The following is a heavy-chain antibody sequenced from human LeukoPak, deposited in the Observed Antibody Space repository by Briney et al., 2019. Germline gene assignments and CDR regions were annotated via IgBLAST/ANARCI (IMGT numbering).Heavy chain of an antibody. D-gene: IGHD2-15*01. CDR1: GIIFSDFG. CDR2: IWYDGSNK. CDR3: AKATCSGASCFSDSRDASDL. J-gene: IGHJ3*01. V-gene: IGHV3-33*06. Sequence: GGALRLSCAASGIIFSDFGMHWVRQAPGKGLEWMAIIWYDGSNKYYADSVKGRFTISRDNSQNTMYLQMNSLRAEDTAVYYCAKATCSGASCFSDSRDASDLWGQGTMVTVSS.